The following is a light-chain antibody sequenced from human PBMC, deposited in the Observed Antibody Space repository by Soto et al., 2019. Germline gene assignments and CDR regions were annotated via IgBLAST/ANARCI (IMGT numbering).Light chain of an antibody. CDR1: HSVSSN. V-gene: IGKV3-15*01. Sequence: EIVLTQSPATLSVSPGERATLSCRASHSVSSNLAWYQQKPGPAPRLLIYGASTRATGIPARFSGSGSGTEFTLSISSLQSEDFGVYYCQPYHNWPPWTFGQGTKLDIK. J-gene: IGKJ1*01. CDR3: QPYHNWPPWT. CDR2: GAS.